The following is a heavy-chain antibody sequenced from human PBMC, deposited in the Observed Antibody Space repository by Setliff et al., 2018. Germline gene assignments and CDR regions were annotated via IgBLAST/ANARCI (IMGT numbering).Heavy chain of an antibody. D-gene: IGHD6-25*01. V-gene: IGHV4-4*07. CDR3: XXXXXAAGSFDP. Sequence: WIRQPSGKGLQWIGRVYPTGXXXYDXXLXSRVTMSVDTSKXQFSLMLTSVXAADTXIXXXXXXXXAAGSFDPWGQGTLVTVSS. CDR2: VYPTGXX. J-gene: IGHJ5*02.